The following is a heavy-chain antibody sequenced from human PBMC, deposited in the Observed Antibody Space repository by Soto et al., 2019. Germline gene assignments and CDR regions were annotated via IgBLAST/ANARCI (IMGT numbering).Heavy chain of an antibody. Sequence: PGGSLRLSCAASGFTFDGYAMHWVRQAPGKGLEWVSGISWNSGSIGYADSVKGRFTISRDNAKNSLYLQMNSLRAEDTALYYCAKELVDTAYWGQGTLVTVSS. CDR1: GFTFDGYA. CDR3: AKELVDTAY. J-gene: IGHJ4*02. CDR2: ISWNSGSI. V-gene: IGHV3-9*01. D-gene: IGHD5-18*01.